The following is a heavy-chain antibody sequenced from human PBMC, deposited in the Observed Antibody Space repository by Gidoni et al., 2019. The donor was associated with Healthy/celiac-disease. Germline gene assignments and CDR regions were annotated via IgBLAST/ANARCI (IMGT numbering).Heavy chain of an antibody. CDR1: GGSFSGYY. CDR2: INHSGST. J-gene: IGHJ4*02. D-gene: IGHD3-10*01. V-gene: IGHV4-34*01. Sequence: QVQLQQWGAGLLKPSETLSLTCAVYGGSFSGYYWSWIRQPPGKGLELIGEINHSGSTNYNPSLKSRVTISVDTSKNQFSLKLSSVTAADTAVYYCARDVANGSDDYWGQGTLVTVSS. CDR3: ARDVANGSDDY.